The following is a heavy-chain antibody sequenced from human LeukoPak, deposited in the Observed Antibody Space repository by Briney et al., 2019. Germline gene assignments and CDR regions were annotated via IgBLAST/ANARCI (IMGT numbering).Heavy chain of an antibody. CDR3: ANIKSTVTTSTPSYYYYGMDV. CDR2: ISSSSSYI. CDR1: GFTFSSYS. D-gene: IGHD4-11*01. V-gene: IGHV3-21*01. Sequence: PGGSLRLSCAASGFTFSSYSMNWVRQAPGKGLEWVSSISSSSSYIYYADSVKGRFTISRDNSKNTLYLQMNSLRAEDTAVYYCANIKSTVTTSTPSYYYYGMDVWGQGTTVTVSS. J-gene: IGHJ6*02.